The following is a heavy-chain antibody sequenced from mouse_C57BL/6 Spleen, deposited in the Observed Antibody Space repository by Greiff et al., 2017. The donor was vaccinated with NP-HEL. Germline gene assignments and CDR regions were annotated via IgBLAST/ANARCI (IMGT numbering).Heavy chain of an antibody. CDR3: AREGYSNYEDYYAMDY. D-gene: IGHD2-5*01. CDR2: INPNNGGT. J-gene: IGHJ4*01. V-gene: IGHV1-26*01. Sequence: EVQLQQSGPELVKPGASVKISCKASGYTFTDYYMNWVKQSHGKSLEWIGDINPNNGGTSYNQKFKGKATLTVDKSSSTAYMELRSLTSEDSAVYYCAREGYSNYEDYYAMDYWGQGTSVTVSS. CDR1: GYTFTDYY.